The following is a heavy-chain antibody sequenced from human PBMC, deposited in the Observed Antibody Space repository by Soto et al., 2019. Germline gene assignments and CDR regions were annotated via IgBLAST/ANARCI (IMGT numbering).Heavy chain of an antibody. V-gene: IGHV3-48*01. Sequence: GGSLRLSCAASGFTFSSYSMNWVRQAPGKGLEWVSYISSSSSTIYYADSVKGRFTISRDNAKNSLYLQMNSLRAEDTAVYYCARRVATIKDYYYMDVWGKGTTVTVSS. CDR2: ISSSSSTI. D-gene: IGHD5-12*01. J-gene: IGHJ6*03. CDR3: ARRVATIKDYYYMDV. CDR1: GFTFSSYS.